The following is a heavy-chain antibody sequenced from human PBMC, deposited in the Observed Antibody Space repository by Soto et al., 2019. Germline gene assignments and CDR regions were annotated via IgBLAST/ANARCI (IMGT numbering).Heavy chain of an antibody. D-gene: IGHD3-3*01. CDR1: GYSFSSYW. CDR3: ARHAYPYYDFWSADPNPPLTNFDY. Sequence: GESLKISCKGSGYSFSSYWIGWVRQMPGKGLEWMGIIYPGDSDTRYSPSFQGQVTISADKSISTAYLQWSSLKASDTAMYYCARHAYPYYDFWSADPNPPLTNFDYWGQGTLVTVSS. J-gene: IGHJ4*02. CDR2: IYPGDSDT. V-gene: IGHV5-51*01.